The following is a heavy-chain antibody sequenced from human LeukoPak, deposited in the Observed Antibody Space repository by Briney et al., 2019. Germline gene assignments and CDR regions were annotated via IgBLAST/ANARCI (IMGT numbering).Heavy chain of an antibody. CDR1: GYTLTELS. Sequence: ASVKVSCKVSGYTLTELSMHWVRQAPGKGLEWMGGFDPEDGETIYAQKFQGRVTMTEDTSTDTAYMELSSLRSEDTAVYYCATDSLDPFYYGGKDYWGQGTLVTVSS. V-gene: IGHV1-24*01. CDR3: ATDSLDPFYYGGKDY. J-gene: IGHJ4*02. D-gene: IGHD4-23*01. CDR2: FDPEDGET.